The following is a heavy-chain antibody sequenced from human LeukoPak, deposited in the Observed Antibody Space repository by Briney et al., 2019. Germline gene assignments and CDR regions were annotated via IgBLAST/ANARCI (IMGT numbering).Heavy chain of an antibody. CDR1: GFTFSSYG. J-gene: IGHJ4*02. Sequence: GRSLRLSCAASGFTFSSYGMHWVRQAPGKGLEWVAVIWYDGSNKYYADSVKGRFTISRDNSKNTLYLQMNSLRAEDTAVYYCAKAYVGDSSSWYPFDYWGQGTLVTVSS. CDR3: AKAYVGDSSSWYPFDY. CDR2: IWYDGSNK. V-gene: IGHV3-33*06. D-gene: IGHD6-13*01.